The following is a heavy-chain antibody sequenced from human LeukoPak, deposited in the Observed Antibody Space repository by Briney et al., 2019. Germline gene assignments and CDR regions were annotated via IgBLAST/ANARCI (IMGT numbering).Heavy chain of an antibody. CDR2: IIPIFGTA. J-gene: IGHJ6*04. V-gene: IGHV1-69*06. Sequence: ASVKVSCKASGGTFSSYAISWVRQAPGQGLEWMGGIIPIFGTANYAQKFQGRVKITADKSTSTAYMELSSLRSEDTAVYYCARVEITMVRDGSYYYYGMDVWGKGTTVTVSS. CDR3: ARVEITMVRDGSYYYYGMDV. D-gene: IGHD3-10*01. CDR1: GGTFSSYA.